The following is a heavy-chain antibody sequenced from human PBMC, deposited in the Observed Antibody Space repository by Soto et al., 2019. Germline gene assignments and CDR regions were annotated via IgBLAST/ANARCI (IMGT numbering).Heavy chain of an antibody. D-gene: IGHD2-15*01. CDR2: ISAYNGNT. Sequence: ASVKVSCKASGYTFTSYGISWVRQAPGQGLEWMGWISAYNGNTNYAQKLQGRVTMTTDTSTSTAYMELRSLRSDDTAVYYCASEDPRPSTAAATYYYYGMDVWGQGTTVTVSS. V-gene: IGHV1-18*01. CDR3: ASEDPRPSTAAATYYYYGMDV. J-gene: IGHJ6*02. CDR1: GYTFTSYG.